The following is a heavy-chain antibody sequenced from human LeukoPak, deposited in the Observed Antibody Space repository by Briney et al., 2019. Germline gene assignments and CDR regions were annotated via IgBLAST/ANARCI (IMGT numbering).Heavy chain of an antibody. Sequence: LPGGSLRPSCAPSAPTFSSYETNSVRHPPGNGLECVLYISSSGGTIYYANSVMGLFTISRDNAKNSLYLQMNSLRAEDTAVYYCAREHTRGDAFDIWGQGTMVTVSS. CDR2: ISSSGGTI. D-gene: IGHD2-2*02. V-gene: IGHV3-48*03. CDR3: AREHTRGDAFDI. CDR1: APTFSSYE. J-gene: IGHJ3*02.